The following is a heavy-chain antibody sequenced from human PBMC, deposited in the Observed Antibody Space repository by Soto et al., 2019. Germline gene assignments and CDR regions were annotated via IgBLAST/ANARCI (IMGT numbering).Heavy chain of an antibody. V-gene: IGHV3-15*01. Sequence: GGSLRLSCAASGFTFSNAWMSWVRQAPGKGLEWVGRIKSKTDGGTTDYAAPVKGRFIISRDDSKNTLYLQMNSLKTEDSAVNYCITDRADIVATIDAFDIWGQGTMVTVSS. CDR2: IKSKTDGGTT. CDR1: GFTFSNAW. J-gene: IGHJ3*02. D-gene: IGHD5-12*01. CDR3: ITDRADIVATIDAFDI.